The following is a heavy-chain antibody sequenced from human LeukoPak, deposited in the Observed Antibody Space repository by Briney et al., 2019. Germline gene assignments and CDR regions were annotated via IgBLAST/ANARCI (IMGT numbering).Heavy chain of an antibody. V-gene: IGHV3-48*01. Sequence: GGSLRLSCAASGFTLSSYGMNWVRQAPGKGLEWVSYISSSTSTITYADSVRGRFTISRDNAENSLYLQMNSLRAEDTAVYYCAREVVALDYWGQGTLVSVSS. CDR3: AREVVALDY. J-gene: IGHJ4*02. CDR1: GFTLSSYG. D-gene: IGHD2-15*01. CDR2: ISSSTSTI.